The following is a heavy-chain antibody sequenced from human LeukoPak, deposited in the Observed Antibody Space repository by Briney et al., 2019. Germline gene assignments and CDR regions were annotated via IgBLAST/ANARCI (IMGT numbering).Heavy chain of an antibody. CDR1: GFPFSSHG. CDR3: AKDGAWLRFDD. D-gene: IGHD5-12*01. J-gene: IGHJ4*02. Sequence: GGSLRLSCAVSGFPFSSHGMNWVRQAPGKGLEWVSGISPCGGPTYYADSVRGRFTISRDDSKITLYLQMKNLRAEDTAVYYCAKDGAWLRFDDWGQGILVTVSS. CDR2: ISPCGGPT. V-gene: IGHV3-23*01.